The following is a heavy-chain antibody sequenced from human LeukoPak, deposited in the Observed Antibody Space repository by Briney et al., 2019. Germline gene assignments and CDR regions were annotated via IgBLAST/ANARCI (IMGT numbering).Heavy chain of an antibody. Sequence: GGSLRLSCAASGFTFTNAWMSWVRQAPGKGLEWVGRFKTKTDGGTTDYAAPVKGRFTISRDASKNTLYLQMDSLKTGDTAMYYCTADNWRGLDAFDIWGQGTMVTVSS. J-gene: IGHJ3*02. V-gene: IGHV3-15*01. CDR2: FKTKTDGGTT. D-gene: IGHD3-3*01. CDR1: GFTFTNAW. CDR3: TADNWRGLDAFDI.